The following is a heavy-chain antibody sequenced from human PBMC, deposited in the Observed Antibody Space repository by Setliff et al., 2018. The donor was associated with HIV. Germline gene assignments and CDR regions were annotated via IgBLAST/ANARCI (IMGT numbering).Heavy chain of an antibody. CDR1: GYSISSGYY. J-gene: IGHJ4*02. CDR3: ARQGDGYNLYHVYYFDY. Sequence: SETLSLTCGVSGYSISSGYYWGWIRQPPGKGLEWIGNVYHTGSTYYNPSLKSRVTISVDTSKNQFSLKLSSVIAADTAVYYCARQGDGYNLYHVYYFDYWGQGTLVTVSS. V-gene: IGHV4-38-2*01. D-gene: IGHD5-12*01. CDR2: VYHTGST.